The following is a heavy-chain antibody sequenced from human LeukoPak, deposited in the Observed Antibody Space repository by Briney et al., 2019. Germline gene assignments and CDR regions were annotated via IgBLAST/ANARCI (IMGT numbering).Heavy chain of an antibody. J-gene: IGHJ4*02. CDR2: TSSSGSSV. Sequence: GSLRLSCAASGFTFTNYEMNWVRQAPGKGLEGVSYTSSSGSSVYYADSVKGRFTISRDNAKNSVYLQMNSLRAEDTAVYYCASQWFGDFYFDYWGQGTLVTVSS. D-gene: IGHD3-10*01. V-gene: IGHV3-48*03. CDR3: ASQWFGDFYFDY. CDR1: GFTFTNYE.